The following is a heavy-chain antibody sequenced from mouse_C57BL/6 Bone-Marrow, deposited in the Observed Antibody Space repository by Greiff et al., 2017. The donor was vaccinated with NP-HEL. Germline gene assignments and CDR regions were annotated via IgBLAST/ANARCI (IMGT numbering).Heavy chain of an antibody. CDR2: IYPRSGNN. J-gene: IGHJ1*03. V-gene: IGHV1-81*01. CDR3: SRLVTTVVAPYWYFDV. CDR1: GYTFTSYG. Sequence: QVQLQQSGAELARPGASVKLSCKASGYTFTSYGISWVKQRTGQGLEWIGEIYPRSGNNYYNEKFKGKATLTADKSSSTAYMELRSLTSEDSAVYFCSRLVTTVVAPYWYFDVWGTGTTVTVSS. D-gene: IGHD1-1*01.